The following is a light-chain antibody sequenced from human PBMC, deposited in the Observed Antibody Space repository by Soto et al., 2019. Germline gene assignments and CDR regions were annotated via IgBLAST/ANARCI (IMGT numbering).Light chain of an antibody. Sequence: QSVLTHPPSASGCPGQSVTISCTGTSSDVGGHNFVSWYQQHPGKAPKFLIYEVTKRPSGVPDRFSGSKSGITASLTVSGLQADDEAYYYCSAYAGNNNPVIFGGGTKLTVL. V-gene: IGLV2-8*01. CDR3: SAYAGNNNPVI. J-gene: IGLJ2*01. CDR1: SSDVGGHNF. CDR2: EVT.